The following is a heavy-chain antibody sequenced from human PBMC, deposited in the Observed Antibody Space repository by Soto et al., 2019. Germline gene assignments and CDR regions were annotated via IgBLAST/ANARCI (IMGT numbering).Heavy chain of an antibody. CDR3: ARLPNKSPQN. Sequence: EVQLVESGGGLVQPGGSLRLSCAASGFTFSSYWMHWVRQAPGKGLVWVSSISTDASSTSYADPVKGRFTIYRDNAKNTLYLQMNSVRAEDTDVYYCARLPNKSPQNWGQGTLVIVSP. J-gene: IGHJ1*01. CDR2: ISTDASST. V-gene: IGHV3-74*01. CDR1: GFTFSSYW.